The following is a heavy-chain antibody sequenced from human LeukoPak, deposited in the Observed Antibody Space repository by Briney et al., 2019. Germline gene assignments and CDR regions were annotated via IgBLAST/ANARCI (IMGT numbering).Heavy chain of an antibody. D-gene: IGHD5-24*01. CDR2: IKSKTDGGTT. CDR3: TTTGRRTPSAIN. J-gene: IGHJ4*02. Sequence: GGSLRLSCATSGFTFSNYAMTWVRQAPGKGLEWVGRIKSKTDGGTTDYAAPVKGRFTISRDDSKNTLYLQMNSLKTEDTAVYYCTTTGRRTPSAINWGQGTLVTVSS. CDR1: GFTFSNYA. V-gene: IGHV3-15*01.